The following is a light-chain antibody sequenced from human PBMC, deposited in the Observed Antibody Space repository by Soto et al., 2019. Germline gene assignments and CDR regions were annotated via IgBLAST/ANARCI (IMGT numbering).Light chain of an antibody. V-gene: IGKV3-15*01. CDR3: QQYNNWLWT. J-gene: IGKJ1*01. CDR2: GAS. CDR1: QSVSSSY. Sequence: EIVMTQSPGTLSLSPGARATLSCRASQSVSSSYLAWYQQKPGQAPRLLIYGASTRATGIPARFGGSGSGTEFTLTISSLQSEDFAVYYCQQYNNWLWTFGQGTKVDIK.